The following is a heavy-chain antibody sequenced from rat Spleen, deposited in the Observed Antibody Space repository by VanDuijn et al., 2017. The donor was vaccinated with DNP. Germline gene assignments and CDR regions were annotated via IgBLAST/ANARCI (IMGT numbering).Heavy chain of an antibody. V-gene: IGHV5-7*01. CDR1: GFTFNKYW. Sequence: EVQLVESGGDLVQPGRSLKLSCVASGFTFNKYWLTWIRQAPKKGLEWVTTISYDGTRTYYRASVMGRFTISRDDAKSTLYLQMDSLRSEDTATYYCARSHWAYFDYWGQGVMVTVSS. CDR2: ISYDGTRT. J-gene: IGHJ2*01. D-gene: IGHD4-6*01. CDR3: ARSHWAYFDY.